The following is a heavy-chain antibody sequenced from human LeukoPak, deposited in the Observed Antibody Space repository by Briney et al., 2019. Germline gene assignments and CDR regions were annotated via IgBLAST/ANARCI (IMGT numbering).Heavy chain of an antibody. CDR2: ISSSGSTI. D-gene: IGHD2-2*01. CDR3: AREMVVPAATTYYYYGMDV. V-gene: IGHV3-48*03. Sequence: GGSLRLSCAASGFTFSSYEMNWVRQAPGKGLEWVSYISSSGSTIYYADSVKGRFTISRDNAKNSLYLQMNSLRAEGTAVYYCAREMVVPAATTYYYYGMDVWGQGTTVTVSS. CDR1: GFTFSSYE. J-gene: IGHJ6*02.